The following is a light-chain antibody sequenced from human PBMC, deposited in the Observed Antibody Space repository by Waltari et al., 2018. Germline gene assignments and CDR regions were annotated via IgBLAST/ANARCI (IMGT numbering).Light chain of an antibody. Sequence: RAILVCSNTLAWYQSKPCQAPRLLNYVSSTRATGIPARFSGSVSGTEFTLTISSLQSEDFSIYYCQQYNHWPPYTFGQGTKLEIK. CDR3: QQYNHWPPYT. J-gene: IGKJ2*01. CDR1: LVCSNT. CDR2: VSS. V-gene: IGKV3-15*01.